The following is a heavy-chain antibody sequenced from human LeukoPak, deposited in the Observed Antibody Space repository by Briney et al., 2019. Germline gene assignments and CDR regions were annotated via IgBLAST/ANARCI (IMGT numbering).Heavy chain of an antibody. D-gene: IGHD3-9*01. CDR2: INHSGST. V-gene: IGHV4-34*01. Sequence: LRLSCAASGFTFSDYYMSWIRQPPGKGLEWIGEINHSGSTNYNPSLKSRVTISVDTSKNQFSLKLSSVTAADTAVYYCARGVRAVVLRYFDWFDYWGQGTLVTVSS. J-gene: IGHJ5*01. CDR3: ARGVRAVVLRYFDWFDY. CDR1: GFTFSDYY.